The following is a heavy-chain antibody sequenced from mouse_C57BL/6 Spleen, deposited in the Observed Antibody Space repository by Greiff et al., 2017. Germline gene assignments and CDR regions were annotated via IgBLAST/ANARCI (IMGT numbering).Heavy chain of an antibody. CDR2: INPSSGYT. J-gene: IGHJ2*01. Sequence: VKLMESGAELAKPGASVKLSCKASGYTFTSYWMHWVKQRPGQGLEWIGYINPSSGYTKYNQKFKDKATLTADKSSSTAYMQLSSLTYEDSAVYYCARYYYGSSYDFDYWGQGTTLTVSS. D-gene: IGHD1-1*01. CDR1: GYTFTSYW. V-gene: IGHV1-7*01. CDR3: ARYYYGSSYDFDY.